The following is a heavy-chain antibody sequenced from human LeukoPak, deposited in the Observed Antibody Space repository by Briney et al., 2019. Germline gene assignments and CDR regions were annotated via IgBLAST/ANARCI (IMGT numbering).Heavy chain of an antibody. Sequence: SETLSLTCTVSGGSISSYYWSWIRQPAGKGLEWIGRFYTSGSTKYNPSLKSRVTMSEDTSKNQFSLKLSSVTAADTAVYYCARGLRWASRLPSIWGQGTMVTVSS. J-gene: IGHJ3*02. D-gene: IGHD5-12*01. CDR1: GGSISSYY. CDR3: ARGLRWASRLPSI. CDR2: FYTSGST. V-gene: IGHV4-4*07.